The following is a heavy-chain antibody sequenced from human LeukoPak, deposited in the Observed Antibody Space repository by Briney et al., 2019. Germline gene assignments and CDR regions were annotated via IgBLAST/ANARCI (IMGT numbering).Heavy chain of an antibody. J-gene: IGHJ4*02. D-gene: IGHD2-8*02. V-gene: IGHV4-59*08. Sequence: SETLSLTCTVSDDSISSYYWSWLRQPPGKGLEWIGYICYTGSTKYNPSLQSRVTISIDTSNNQFSLKLTSVAAADTAVYYCARQPWSMEAYYFDYWGQGILVTVSS. CDR1: DDSISSYY. CDR3: ARQPWSMEAYYFDY. CDR2: ICYTGST.